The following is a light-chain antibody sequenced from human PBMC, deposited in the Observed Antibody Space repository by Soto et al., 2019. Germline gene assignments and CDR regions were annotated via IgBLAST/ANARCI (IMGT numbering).Light chain of an antibody. Sequence: EIVMTQSPATLSVSPGERATFSCRASQSVSSNLAWYQQKPGQAPRLLIYGASTRATGIPARFSGSGSGTECPLAISSLQSEDFAVYYCQQYNNWPPLTFGGGTKVEIK. CDR3: QQYNNWPPLT. CDR2: GAS. CDR1: QSVSSN. V-gene: IGKV3-15*01. J-gene: IGKJ4*01.